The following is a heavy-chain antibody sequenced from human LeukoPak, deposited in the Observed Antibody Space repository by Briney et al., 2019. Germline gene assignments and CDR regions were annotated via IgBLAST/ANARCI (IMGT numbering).Heavy chain of an antibody. CDR1: GYTFTSYA. CDR3: ARASPTLFRGYSGYLKYYYYGMDV. CDR2: INAGNGNT. V-gene: IGHV1-3*01. J-gene: IGHJ6*04. D-gene: IGHD5-12*01. Sequence: ASVKVSCKASGYTFTSYAMHWVRQALGQRLEWMGWINAGNGNTKYSQKFQGRVTITRDTSASTAYMELSSLRSEDTAVYYCARASPTLFRGYSGYLKYYYYGMDVWGKGTTVTVSS.